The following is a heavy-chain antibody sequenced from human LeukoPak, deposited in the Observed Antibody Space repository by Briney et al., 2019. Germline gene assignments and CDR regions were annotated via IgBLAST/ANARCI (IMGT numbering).Heavy chain of an antibody. V-gene: IGHV4-31*03. CDR3: ARTPQNRGFDY. Sequence: PSQSLSLTCTVSGGSFGSAGLCWSWLRQHPGMGLEWIGCIYSGGSTYHNPSLKSRVTISVDTSKNHFSLRLSSVTAPDTAVYYWARTPQNRGFDYWGQGTLVTVSS. CDR1: GGSFGSAGLC. J-gene: IGHJ4*02. CDR2: IYSGGST.